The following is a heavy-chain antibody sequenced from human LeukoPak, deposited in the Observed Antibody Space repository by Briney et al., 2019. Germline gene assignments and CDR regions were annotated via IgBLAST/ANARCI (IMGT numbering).Heavy chain of an antibody. CDR1: GGSISSSSYY. V-gene: IGHV4-39*01. J-gene: IGHJ4*02. Sequence: SETLSLTCTVSGGSISSSSYYWGWIRQPPGKGLEWIGSIYYSGSTYYNPSLKSRVTISVDTSKNQFSLKLSSVTAADTAVYYCAIVVPAARFQIVWGQGTLVTVSS. CDR2: IYYSGST. D-gene: IGHD2-2*01. CDR3: AIVVPAARFQIV.